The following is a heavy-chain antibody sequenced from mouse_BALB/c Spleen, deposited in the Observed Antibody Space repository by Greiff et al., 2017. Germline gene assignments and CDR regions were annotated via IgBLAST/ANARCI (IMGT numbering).Heavy chain of an antibody. J-gene: IGHJ4*01. Sequence: EVQLVESGGGLVQPGGSLKLSCAASGFTFSSYTMSWVRQTPEKRLEWVAYISNGGGSTYYPDTVKGRFTISRDNAKNTLYLQMSSLKSEDTAMYYCARQGYDYDRAMDYWGQGTSVTVSS. CDR3: ARQGYDYDRAMDY. CDR2: ISNGGGST. D-gene: IGHD2-4*01. V-gene: IGHV5-12-2*01. CDR1: GFTFSSYT.